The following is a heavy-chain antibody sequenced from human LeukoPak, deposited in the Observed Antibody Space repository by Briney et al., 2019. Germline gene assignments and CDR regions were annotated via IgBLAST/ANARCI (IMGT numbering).Heavy chain of an antibody. CDR1: GFTFTSYY. J-gene: IGHJ3*02. CDR2: INPSGGST. Sequence: ASVKVSCKASGFTFTSYYMHWVRQAPGQGLEWMGIINPSGGSTSHPQKFQGRVTMTRDTSTSTVYMELSSLRSEDTAVYYCACVVRGAFDIWGQGTLVTVSS. CDR3: ACVVRGAFDI. V-gene: IGHV1-46*03. D-gene: IGHD2-21*01.